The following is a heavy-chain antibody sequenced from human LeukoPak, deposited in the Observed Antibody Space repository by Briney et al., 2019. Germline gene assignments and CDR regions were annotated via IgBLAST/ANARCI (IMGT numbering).Heavy chain of an antibody. CDR1: GFTFTNYG. Sequence: GGSLRLSCAASGFTFTNYGMSWVRQAPGKGLEWVGGISSSGGSTLYAASVKGRFTISRDNSKNTLHVQMNSLRAEDTAVYYCARDRSVWGYCSSTSCLWDYWGQGTLVTVSS. J-gene: IGHJ4*02. D-gene: IGHD2-2*01. V-gene: IGHV3-23*01. CDR3: ARDRSVWGYCSSTSCLWDY. CDR2: ISSSGGST.